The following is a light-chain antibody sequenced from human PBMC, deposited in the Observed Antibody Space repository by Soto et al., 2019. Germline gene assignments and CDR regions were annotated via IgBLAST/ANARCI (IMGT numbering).Light chain of an antibody. CDR2: AAS. CDR1: QAISNY. J-gene: IGKJ3*01. Sequence: DIQMTQSPSSLSASVGDRVSITCRTSQAISNYLAWYQQTPGKIPKLLIFAASTLTSGVPSRFSGSGSGTDFTLTISSLQPEDVATYFCQMYDRAPFTFGPGTKVDIK. V-gene: IGKV1-27*01. CDR3: QMYDRAPFT.